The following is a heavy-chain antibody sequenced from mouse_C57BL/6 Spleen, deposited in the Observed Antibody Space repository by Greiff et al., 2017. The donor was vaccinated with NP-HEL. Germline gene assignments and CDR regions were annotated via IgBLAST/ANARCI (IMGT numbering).Heavy chain of an antibody. CDR2: IDPENGDT. V-gene: IGHV14-4*01. J-gene: IGHJ4*01. D-gene: IGHD1-1*01. Sequence: LVESGAELVRPGASVKLSCTASGFNIKDDYMHWVKQRPEQGLEWIGWIDPENGDTEYASKFQGKATITADTSSNTAYLQLSSLTSEDTAVYYCTRTVVAKAMDYWGQGTSVTVSS. CDR1: GFNIKDDY. CDR3: TRTVVAKAMDY.